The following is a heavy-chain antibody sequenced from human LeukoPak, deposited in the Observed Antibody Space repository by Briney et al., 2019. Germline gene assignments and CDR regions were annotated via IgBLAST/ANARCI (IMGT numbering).Heavy chain of an antibody. CDR3: AREISTGHCFDY. D-gene: IGHD3-10*01. CDR1: GFTFSSYE. V-gene: IGHV3-48*03. CDR2: ISRSGGNI. J-gene: IGHJ4*02. Sequence: GGSLRLSCAASGFTFSSYEMNWVRQAPGKGLGWVSYISRSGGNIYYADSVKGRFTISRDNAKNSLYLQMNSLRAEDTAVYYCAREISTGHCFDYWGQGTLVTVSS.